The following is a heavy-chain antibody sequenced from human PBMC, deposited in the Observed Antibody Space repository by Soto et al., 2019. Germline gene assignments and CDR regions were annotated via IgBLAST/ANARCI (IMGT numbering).Heavy chain of an antibody. V-gene: IGHV3-30-3*01. CDR2: ISYDGSNT. CDR1: GFTFSSYA. D-gene: IGHD5-12*01. J-gene: IGHJ5*02. Sequence: GGSLRLSCAASGFTFSSYAMHWVRQAPGKGLEWVAVISYDGSNTYYADSVKGRFTISRDNSMDTLYLQMNSLRVDDTAVYYCVKDWERWLQLQYNWFDPWGQGTLVTVSS. CDR3: VKDWERWLQLQYNWFDP.